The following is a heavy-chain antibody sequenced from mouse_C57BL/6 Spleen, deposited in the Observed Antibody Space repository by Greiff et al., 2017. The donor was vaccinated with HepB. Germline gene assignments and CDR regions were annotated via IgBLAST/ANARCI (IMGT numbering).Heavy chain of an antibody. CDR3: AREAYYSNSYYFDY. CDR1: GFTFSSYA. CDR2: ISDGGSYT. D-gene: IGHD2-5*01. V-gene: IGHV5-4*01. Sequence: DVMLVESGGGLVKPGGSLKLSCAASGFTFSSYAMSWVRQTPEKRLEWVATISDGGSYTYYPDNVKGRFTISRDNAKNNLYLQMSHLKSEDTAMYYCAREAYYSNSYYFDYWGQGTTLTVSS. J-gene: IGHJ2*01.